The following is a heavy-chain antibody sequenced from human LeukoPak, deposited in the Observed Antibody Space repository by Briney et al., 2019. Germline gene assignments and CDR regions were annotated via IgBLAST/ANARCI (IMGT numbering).Heavy chain of an antibody. D-gene: IGHD3-22*01. CDR1: GLTFISYA. Sequence: GGSLRLSCSASGLTFISYAVHWVRQAPGKGLEYVSAISSNGGSTYYADSVKGRFTISRDNSKKTLYLQMSSPRAEDTAVYYCVKGTYYYDSSGHGSFDIWGQGTMVTVSS. CDR2: ISSNGGST. V-gene: IGHV3-64D*06. CDR3: VKGTYYYDSSGHGSFDI. J-gene: IGHJ3*02.